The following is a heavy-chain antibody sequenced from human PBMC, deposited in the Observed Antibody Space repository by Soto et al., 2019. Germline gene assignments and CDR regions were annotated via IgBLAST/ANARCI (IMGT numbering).Heavy chain of an antibody. CDR2: IYYSGST. CDR1: GGSISSGDYY. D-gene: IGHD3-9*01. V-gene: IGHV4-30-4*01. J-gene: IGHJ5*02. Sequence: SETLSLTCTVSGGSISSGDYYLRWIRQPPGKGLEWIGYIYYSGSTYYNPSLKSRVTISVDTSKNQFSLKLSSVAAADTAVYYCDRAITYYDILTGYHNNWFDPSDQGTLVTVSS. CDR3: DRAITYYDILTGYHNNWFDP.